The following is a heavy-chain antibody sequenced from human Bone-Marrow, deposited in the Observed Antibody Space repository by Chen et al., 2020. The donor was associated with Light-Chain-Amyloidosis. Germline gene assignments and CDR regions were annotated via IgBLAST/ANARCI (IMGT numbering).Heavy chain of an antibody. V-gene: IGHV3-53*01. J-gene: IGHJ1*01. D-gene: IGHD6-13*01. CDR2: IYGGRST. Sequence: VQLVESGGGFIQRGGSVRLACAASGFTVSSNYMSWVRQAPGKELEWVSVIYGGRSTYYADAVKGRFTISRDNSKNTLYLQMNSLRAEDTAVYYCATPIGAAGTAPSLTFPHWGQGTLVTVSS. CDR3: ATPIGAAGTAPSLTFPH. CDR1: GFTVSSNY.